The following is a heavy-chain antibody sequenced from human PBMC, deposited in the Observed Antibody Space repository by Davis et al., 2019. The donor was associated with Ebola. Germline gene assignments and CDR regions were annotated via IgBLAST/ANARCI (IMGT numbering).Heavy chain of an antibody. CDR1: GFTFSSYS. Sequence: SLKISCAASGFTFSSYSMNWVRQAPGKGLEWVSGISWNSGSIGYADSVKGRFTISRDNAKNSLYLQMNSLRAEDTALYYCAKGTLRYFDWLPPVDYWGQGTLVTVSS. CDR3: AKGTLRYFDWLPPVDY. CDR2: ISWNSGSI. D-gene: IGHD3-9*01. V-gene: IGHV3-9*01. J-gene: IGHJ4*02.